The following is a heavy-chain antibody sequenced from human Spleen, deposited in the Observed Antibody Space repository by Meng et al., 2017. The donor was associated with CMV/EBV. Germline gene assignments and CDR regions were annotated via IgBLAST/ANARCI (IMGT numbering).Heavy chain of an antibody. CDR2: ISSSGSTI. Sequence: GGSLRLSCVASGFTFSSYEMNWVRQAPGKGLEWVSYISSSGSTIYYADSVKGRFTISRDNAKNSLYLQMNSLRAEDTAVYYCARDGDYATEYFQHWGQGTLVTVSS. V-gene: IGHV3-48*03. CDR3: ARDGDYATEYFQH. CDR1: GFTFSSYE. J-gene: IGHJ1*01. D-gene: IGHD4-17*01.